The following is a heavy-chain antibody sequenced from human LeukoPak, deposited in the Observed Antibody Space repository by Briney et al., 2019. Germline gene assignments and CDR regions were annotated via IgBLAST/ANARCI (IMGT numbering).Heavy chain of an antibody. D-gene: IGHD3-3*01. V-gene: IGHV4-61*02. J-gene: IGHJ6*03. CDR1: GGSISSGSYY. CDR2: IDTSGST. Sequence: PSETLSLTCTVSGGSISSGSYYWSWIRQPAGKGLEWIGRIDTSGSTNYNPSLKSRVTISVDTSKNQFSLKLSSVTAADTAVYYCARDPAEWYMDVWGKGTTVTVSS. CDR3: ARDPAEWYMDV.